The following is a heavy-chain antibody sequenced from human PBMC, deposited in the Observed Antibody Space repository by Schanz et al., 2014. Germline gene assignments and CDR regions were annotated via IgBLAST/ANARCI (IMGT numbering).Heavy chain of an antibody. CDR2: ISGDGTTT. CDR3: ARVWKDQYIVVRSGWSDGMDV. J-gene: IGHJ6*02. D-gene: IGHD3-22*01. CDR1: GFPFSNPFSNAW. V-gene: IGHV3-74*02. Sequence: VQLVESGGGLVKPGGSLRLSCAASGFPFSNPFSNAWMHWVRQPPGEGLVSVSRISGDGTTTSYADSVKGRFTISRDNSSSTVYLQMNTLRAEDTAVYYCARVWKDQYIVVRSGWSDGMDVWGQGTAVTVSS.